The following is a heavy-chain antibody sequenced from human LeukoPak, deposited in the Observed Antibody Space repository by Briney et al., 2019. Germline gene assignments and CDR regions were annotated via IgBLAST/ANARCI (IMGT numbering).Heavy chain of an antibody. D-gene: IGHD3-3*01. CDR3: ARVFLERLTSGYFDN. CDR1: GFTFSEYA. V-gene: IGHV3-30-3*01. CDR2: ILYDGRQK. J-gene: IGHJ4*02. Sequence: GRSLRLSCAASGFTFSEYAMHWVRQAPGKGLEWVAVILYDGRQKYYGDSVKGRFTISRDNPKNTLYLQMNSLRDDDTAVYYCARVFLERLTSGYFDNWGQGTLVTVSP.